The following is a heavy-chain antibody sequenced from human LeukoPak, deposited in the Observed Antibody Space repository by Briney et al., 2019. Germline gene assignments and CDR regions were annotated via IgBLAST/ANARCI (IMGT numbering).Heavy chain of an antibody. Sequence: ASVKVSCKASGYTFTGQYMHWVRQAPGQGLEWMGWINPNSGGTNYAQKVQGRVTMARDTSISTAYMELSSLRSDDTAVYYCARGSGRQQLWFDPWGQGTLVTVSS. CDR2: INPNSGGT. J-gene: IGHJ5*02. CDR3: ARGSGRQQLWFDP. D-gene: IGHD6-13*01. CDR1: GYTFTGQY. V-gene: IGHV1-2*02.